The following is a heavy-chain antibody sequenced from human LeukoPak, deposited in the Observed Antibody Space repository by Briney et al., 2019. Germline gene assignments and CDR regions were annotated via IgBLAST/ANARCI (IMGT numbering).Heavy chain of an antibody. CDR2: YYSGST. V-gene: IGHV4-59*09. J-gene: IGHJ5*02. CDR3: ARGIGSGSYRAGVWFDP. Sequence: YYSGSTNYNPSLKSRVTISVDTSKNQFSLKLSSVTAADTAVYYCARGIGSGSYRAGVWFDPWGQGTLVTVSS. D-gene: IGHD1-26*01.